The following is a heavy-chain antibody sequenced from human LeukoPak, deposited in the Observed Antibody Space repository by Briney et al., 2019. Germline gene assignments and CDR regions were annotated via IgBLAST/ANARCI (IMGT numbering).Heavy chain of an antibody. V-gene: IGHV4-30-2*01. CDR2: IYHSGST. CDR3: ARGQWLVRGVLTT. D-gene: IGHD6-19*01. CDR1: GGSISSGGYY. J-gene: IGHJ4*02. Sequence: PSETLSLTCTVSGGSISSGGYYWSWIRQPPGKGLEWIGYIYHSGSTYYNPSLKSRVTISVDRSKNQFSLKLSSVTAADTAVYYCARGQWLVRGVLTTWGQGTLVTVSS.